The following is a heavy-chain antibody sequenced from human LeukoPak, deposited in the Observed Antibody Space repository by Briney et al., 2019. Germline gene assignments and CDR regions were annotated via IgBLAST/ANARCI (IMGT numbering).Heavy chain of an antibody. CDR2: ISSSSNYI. CDR3: ARVERWLQLGIDY. Sequence: EGSLRLSCAASGFTFSSYSMNWVRQAPGKGLEWVSSISSSSNYIYYADSVKGRFTISRDNAKNSLYLQMNSLRAEDTAVYYCARVERWLQLGIDYWGQGTLVTVSS. D-gene: IGHD5-24*01. CDR1: GFTFSSYS. J-gene: IGHJ4*02. V-gene: IGHV3-21*01.